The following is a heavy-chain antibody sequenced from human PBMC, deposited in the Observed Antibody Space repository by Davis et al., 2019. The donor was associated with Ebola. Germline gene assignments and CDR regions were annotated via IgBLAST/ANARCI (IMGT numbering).Heavy chain of an antibody. D-gene: IGHD1-20*01. CDR3: VKGPLISGPGAC. CDR2: INQDGSQQ. Sequence: GESLKISCAASGFSLSHHWMSWIRLAPGKGLEWVANINQDGSQQYFVDSVKGRFSISRDNAKNSLYLQMDSLRAEDTALYYCVKGPLISGPGACWGQGTLVTVSS. V-gene: IGHV3-7*03. CDR1: GFSLSHHW. J-gene: IGHJ4*02.